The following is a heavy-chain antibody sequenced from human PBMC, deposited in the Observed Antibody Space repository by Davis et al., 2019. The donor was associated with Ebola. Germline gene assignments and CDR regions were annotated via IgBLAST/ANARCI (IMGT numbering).Heavy chain of an antibody. CDR2: INHSGST. V-gene: IGHV4-34*01. CDR1: GGSISGYY. D-gene: IGHD2-2*01. J-gene: IGHJ5*02. Sequence: SETLSLTCAVYGGSISGYYWSWIRQPPRKGLEWIGEINHSGSTNYNPSLKSRVTISVDTSKNQFSLKLSSVTAADTAVYYCARDLRYCSSTSCQNWFDPWGQGTLVTVSS. CDR3: ARDLRYCSSTSCQNWFDP.